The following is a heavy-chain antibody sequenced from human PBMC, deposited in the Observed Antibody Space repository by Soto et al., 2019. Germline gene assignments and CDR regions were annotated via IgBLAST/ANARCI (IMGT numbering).Heavy chain of an antibody. V-gene: IGHV1-69*13. J-gene: IGHJ6*01. CDR3: ARAKVAYSSGRYYYYGMDV. D-gene: IGHD6-19*01. CDR1: GGTFSSYS. Sequence: ASVKVSCKASGGTFSSYSISWVRQPPGQGLEWMGGIIPIFGTANYAQKFQGRVTITADESTSTAYMELSSLRSEDTAVYYCARAKVAYSSGRYYYYGMDVWGQGTTVTVSS. CDR2: IIPIFGTA.